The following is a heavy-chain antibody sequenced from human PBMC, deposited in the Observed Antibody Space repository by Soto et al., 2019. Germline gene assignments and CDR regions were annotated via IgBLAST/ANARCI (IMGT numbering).Heavy chain of an antibody. D-gene: IGHD2-15*01. CDR1: GFTVSDNY. V-gene: IGHV3-49*03. CDR3: TRGYCSGGTCL. Sequence: PGGSLRLSCAAFGFTVSDNYMSWFRQAPGKGLEWVGFITRKPYGGTTEYAASVKGRFIISRDDSKSIAYLQMNSLKTEDTGVYYCTRGYCSGGTCLWGQGTLVTVSS. CDR2: ITRKPYGGTT. J-gene: IGHJ4*02.